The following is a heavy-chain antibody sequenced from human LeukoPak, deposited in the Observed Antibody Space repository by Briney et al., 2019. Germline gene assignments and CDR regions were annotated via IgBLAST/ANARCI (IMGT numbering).Heavy chain of an antibody. V-gene: IGHV4-59*08. Sequence: TSETLSLTCTVSGGSISSYYWGWIRQPPGKGLEWIGYIYYRGSTNYNPSLKSRVTISLDTSNNQFSLKLSSVTAADTAFYYCARHMRGYSYGPFDSWGQGTVVTVSS. D-gene: IGHD5-18*01. J-gene: IGHJ4*02. CDR1: GGSISSYY. CDR3: ARHMRGYSYGPFDS. CDR2: IYYRGST.